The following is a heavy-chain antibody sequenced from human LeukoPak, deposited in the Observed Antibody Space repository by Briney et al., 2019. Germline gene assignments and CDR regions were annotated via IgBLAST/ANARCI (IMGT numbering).Heavy chain of an antibody. CDR3: ARGHGTKYFYVFYSMDV. Sequence: AGGSLRLSCAASGFNFNTYSMNWVRQAPGEGLEWVASISSDSNLIAYAGSVKGRFTVSRDNANNSMSLQMDSLRLDDTATYYCARGHGTKYFYVFYSMDVWGRGTTVTVSS. CDR2: ISSDSNLI. CDR1: GFNFNTYS. J-gene: IGHJ6*03. D-gene: IGHD3-9*01. V-gene: IGHV3-21*01.